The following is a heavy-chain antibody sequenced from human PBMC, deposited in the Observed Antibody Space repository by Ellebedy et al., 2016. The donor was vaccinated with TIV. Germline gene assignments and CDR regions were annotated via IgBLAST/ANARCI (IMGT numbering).Heavy chain of an antibody. CDR1: GVSFSNHY. D-gene: IGHD3-3*02. Sequence: GSLRLXCDVSGVSFSNHYWSWIRQPPGKGLEWIGDINHSGSANYNPSLKSRVSMSVDTSKNQFSLKLTSVTAADTAVYYCASGCPRAWELAAYWGQGSLVTVSS. CDR2: INHSGSA. CDR3: ASGCPRAWELAAY. J-gene: IGHJ4*02. V-gene: IGHV4-34*01.